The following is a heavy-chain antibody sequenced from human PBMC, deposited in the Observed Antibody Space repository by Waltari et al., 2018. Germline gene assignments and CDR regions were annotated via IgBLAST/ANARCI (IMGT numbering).Heavy chain of an antibody. J-gene: IGHJ4*02. CDR3: AKVTIEASRTYDSSGYYFS. CDR2: ISGSGGST. Sequence: EVQLVESGGGLVQPGGSLRLSCAASGFTFRSYAMSWVRQAPGKGLEWVSAISGSGGSTYYADSVKGRFTISRDNSKNTLYLQMNSLRAEDTAVYYCAKVTIEASRTYDSSGYYFSWGQGTLVTVSS. V-gene: IGHV3-23*04. CDR1: GFTFRSYA. D-gene: IGHD3-22*01.